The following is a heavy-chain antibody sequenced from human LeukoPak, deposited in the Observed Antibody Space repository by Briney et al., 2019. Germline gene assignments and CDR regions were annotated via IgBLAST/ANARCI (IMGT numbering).Heavy chain of an antibody. CDR2: INHSGST. CDR3: ARPNSSGWHYYFDY. CDR1: GGSFSGYY. V-gene: IGHV4-34*01. Sequence: PSETLSLTCAVYGGSFSGYYWSWIRQPPGKGLEWIGEINHSGSTNYNPSLKSRVTISVDTSKNQFSLKLSSVTAADTAVYYCARPNSSGWHYYFDYWGQGTLVTVSS. J-gene: IGHJ4*02. D-gene: IGHD6-19*01.